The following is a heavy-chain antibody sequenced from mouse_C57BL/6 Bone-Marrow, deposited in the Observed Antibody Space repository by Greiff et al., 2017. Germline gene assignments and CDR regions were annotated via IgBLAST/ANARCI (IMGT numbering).Heavy chain of an antibody. Sequence: QVQLQQSGPELVKPGASVKISCKASGYAFSSSWMNWVKQRPGKGLEWIGRIYPGDGDTNYNGKFKGKATLTADQSSSTAYMQLSSLTSEDSAVXFCARRGAYYSYYYAMDYWGQGTSVTVSS. CDR2: IYPGDGDT. J-gene: IGHJ4*01. CDR3: ARRGAYYSYYYAMDY. D-gene: IGHD2-12*01. CDR1: GYAFSSSW. V-gene: IGHV1-82*01.